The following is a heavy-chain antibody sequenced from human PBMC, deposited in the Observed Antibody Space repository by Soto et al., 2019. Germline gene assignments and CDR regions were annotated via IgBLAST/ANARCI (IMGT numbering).Heavy chain of an antibody. CDR3: ARNTFNYDSSGYSWPDAFDI. CDR1: GGSISSGGYS. D-gene: IGHD3-22*01. Sequence: PSETLSLTCAVSGGSISSGGYSWSWIRQPPGKGLEWIGYIYHSGSTYYNPSLKSRVTISVDRSKNQFSLKLSSVTAADTAVYYCARNTFNYDSSGYSWPDAFDIWGQGTMVT. CDR2: IYHSGST. J-gene: IGHJ3*02. V-gene: IGHV4-30-2*01.